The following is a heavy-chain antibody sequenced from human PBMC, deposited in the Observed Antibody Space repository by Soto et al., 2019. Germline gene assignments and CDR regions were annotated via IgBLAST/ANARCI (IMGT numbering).Heavy chain of an antibody. CDR1: GFTFSSYG. Sequence: QVQLVESGGGVVQPGRSLRLSCAASGFTFSSYGMHWVRQAPGKGLEWVAVIWYEGSNKYYADSVKGRFTISRDNSKNTLYLQMNSLRAEDTAVYYCARQGRKKSTIFGVVGYYYGMDVWGQGTTVTVSS. D-gene: IGHD3-3*01. J-gene: IGHJ6*02. CDR3: ARQGRKKSTIFGVVGYYYGMDV. V-gene: IGHV3-33*01. CDR2: IWYEGSNK.